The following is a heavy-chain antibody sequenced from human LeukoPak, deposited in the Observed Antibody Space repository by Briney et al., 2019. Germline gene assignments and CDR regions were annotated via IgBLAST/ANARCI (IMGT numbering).Heavy chain of an antibody. V-gene: IGHV3-11*06. CDR2: ISSTSAYT. J-gene: IGHJ4*02. D-gene: IGHD4/OR15-4a*01. Sequence: GGSLRLSCAASGFPFTSGFTFSDYYMSWIRQAPGKGLEWVSYISSTSAYTSYADSVKGRFTISRDSANNSLFLQMNGLRAEDTAIYYCARGGAGAFDYWGQGTLVTVSS. CDR3: ARGGAGAFDY. CDR1: GFPFTSGFTFSDYY.